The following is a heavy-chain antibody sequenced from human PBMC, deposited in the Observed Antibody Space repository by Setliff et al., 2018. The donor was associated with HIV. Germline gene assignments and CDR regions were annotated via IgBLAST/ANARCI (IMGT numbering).Heavy chain of an antibody. V-gene: IGHV4-4*07. CDR2: MYISGST. D-gene: IGHD6-13*01. J-gene: IGHJ4*02. CDR3: ARGSRSHGGMFGY. CDR1: GDSSSSYY. Sequence: SETLSLTCTVSGDSSSSYYCNWIRQPAAKGLEWIGHMYISGSTNYNPSLKSRVTMSLDTSKNQFSLKLSSVTAADTAIYYCARGSRSHGGMFGYWGQGTLVTVSS.